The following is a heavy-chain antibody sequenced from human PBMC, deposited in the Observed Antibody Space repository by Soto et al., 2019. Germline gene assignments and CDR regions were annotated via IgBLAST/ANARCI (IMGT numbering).Heavy chain of an antibody. D-gene: IGHD5-12*01. J-gene: IGHJ4*02. CDR1: GASISSSY. Sequence: SETLSLTCTVSGASISSSYWSWIRQSPERGLKWIAYVYHTGATNYNPSLKSRVTTSLDTSKGQFSLNLTSLTTADTAVYFCARGGNRYSNVASGVGGFDYWGQGSLVTVSS. V-gene: IGHV4-59*01. CDR3: ARGGNRYSNVASGVGGFDY. CDR2: VYHTGAT.